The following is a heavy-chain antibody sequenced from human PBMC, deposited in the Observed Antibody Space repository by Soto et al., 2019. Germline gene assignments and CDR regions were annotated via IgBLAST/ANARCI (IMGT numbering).Heavy chain of an antibody. J-gene: IGHJ6*04. D-gene: IGHD3-10*01. CDR3: ARNQGITADEVCFRFHPGMDV. Sequence: SVKAFCKASGFASTRSGLCWVRQAPGQGLEGMAWRSTDSGNTSYAQHLQVRVSMTTDTRTSTAYMHLSNQRSHVTSVYYCARNQGITADEVCFRFHPGMDVWSNGSPVPVSP. V-gene: IGHV1-18*01. CDR1: GFASTRSG. CDR2: RSTDSGNT.